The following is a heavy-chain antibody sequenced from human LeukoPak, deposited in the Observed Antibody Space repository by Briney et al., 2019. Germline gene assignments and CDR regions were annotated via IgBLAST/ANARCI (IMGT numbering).Heavy chain of an antibody. J-gene: IGHJ4*02. D-gene: IGHD3-10*01. Sequence: PSETLSLTCTVSGGSISSYYWSWIRQPPGKGLEWIGYIYHSGSTYYNPSLKSRVTISVDRSKNQFSLKLSSVTAADTAVYYCARGSWFGEFGYWGQGTLVTVSS. V-gene: IGHV4-59*12. CDR3: ARGSWFGEFGY. CDR1: GGSISSYY. CDR2: IYHSGST.